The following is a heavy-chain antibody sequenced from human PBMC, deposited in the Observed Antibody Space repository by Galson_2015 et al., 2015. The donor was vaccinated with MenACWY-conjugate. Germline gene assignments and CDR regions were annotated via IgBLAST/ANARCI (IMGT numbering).Heavy chain of an antibody. V-gene: IGHV3-23*01. CDR3: SKLSDYYDSSGLDY. D-gene: IGHD3-22*01. J-gene: IGHJ4*02. CDR1: GFTFSSYA. CDR2: ISGSGGST. Sequence: SLRLSCAASGFTFSSYAMSWVRQAPGKGLEWVSAISGSGGSTYYADSVKGRFTISRDNSKNTLYLQMNSLRAEDTAVYYCSKLSDYYDSSGLDYGGQGTLGTVSS.